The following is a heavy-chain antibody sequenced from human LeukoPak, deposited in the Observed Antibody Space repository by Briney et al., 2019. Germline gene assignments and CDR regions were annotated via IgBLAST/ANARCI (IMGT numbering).Heavy chain of an antibody. CDR1: GFTVSDNY. D-gene: IGHD3-16*01. CDR2: LYSGDNT. Sequence: GGSLRLSCAASGFTVSDNYMSWVRQAPGKRLEWVSILYSGDNTYYADSVKGRFTISRDTSKNTLYLQMNSLRAEDTAVYYCARDWGFHIWGQGTMVTVSS. V-gene: IGHV3-53*01. J-gene: IGHJ3*02. CDR3: ARDWGFHI.